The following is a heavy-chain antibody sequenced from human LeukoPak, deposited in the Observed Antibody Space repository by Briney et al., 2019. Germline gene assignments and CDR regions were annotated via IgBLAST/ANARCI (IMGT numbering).Heavy chain of an antibody. CDR3: ARDTYRFFDL. CDR1: GFTFSSYA. Sequence: PGGSLRLSCAASGFTFSSYAMSWVRQAPGKGLEWVAGIKEDGSDKYSVDSVKGRFTISRDNAKNSLYLQMNSLRAEDTAVYYCARDTYRFFDLWGRGTLVTVSS. CDR2: IKEDGSDK. V-gene: IGHV3-7*01. J-gene: IGHJ2*01.